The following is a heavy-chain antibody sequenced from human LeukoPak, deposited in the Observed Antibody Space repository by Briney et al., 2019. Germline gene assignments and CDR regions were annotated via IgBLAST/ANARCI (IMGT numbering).Heavy chain of an antibody. V-gene: IGHV4-39*07. CDR1: VGSISSSSYY. CDR3: ARGSGIAAAGTRY. J-gene: IGHJ4*02. CDR2: IYYSGST. Sequence: SETLSLTCTVSVGSISSSSYYWGWIRQPPGKGLEWIGSIYYSGSTYYSPSLKSRVTISVDTSKNQFSLKLSSVTAADTAGYYCARGSGIAAAGTRYWGQGTLVTVSS. D-gene: IGHD6-13*01.